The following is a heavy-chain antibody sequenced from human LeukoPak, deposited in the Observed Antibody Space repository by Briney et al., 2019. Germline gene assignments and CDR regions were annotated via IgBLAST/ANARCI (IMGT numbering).Heavy chain of an antibody. D-gene: IGHD1-26*01. Sequence: SETLSLTCTVSGGSINSYYWSWIRQPPGKGLEWIAYIYYSGSTSYNPSLKSRVTISVDTSKNQFSLKLNSVTAADTAMYYCARLFHPALSGTSPFDSGGQGTLVTVSS. V-gene: IGHV4-59*01. CDR2: IYYSGST. J-gene: IGHJ4*02. CDR3: ARLFHPALSGTSPFDS. CDR1: GGSINSYY.